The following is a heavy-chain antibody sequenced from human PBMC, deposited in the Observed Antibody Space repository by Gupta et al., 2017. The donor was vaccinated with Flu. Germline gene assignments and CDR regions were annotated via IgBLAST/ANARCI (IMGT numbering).Heavy chain of an antibody. Sequence: PGKGLEWVGRIKSKADGETTDYAAPVKGRFTISRDDSKNTLYLQTTSLKTEDTAVYFCSTYLTWVVAANLHVPWGQGTLVTVSS. CDR3: STYLTWVVAANLHVP. CDR2: IKSKADGETT. J-gene: IGHJ5*02. D-gene: IGHD2-15*01. V-gene: IGHV3-15*01.